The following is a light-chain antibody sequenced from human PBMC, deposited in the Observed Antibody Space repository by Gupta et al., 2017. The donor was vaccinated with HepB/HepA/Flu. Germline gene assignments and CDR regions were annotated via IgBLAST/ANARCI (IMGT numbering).Light chain of an antibody. V-gene: IGLV3-21*03. J-gene: IGLJ2*01. CDR2: DNI. CDR3: QVWDNTDDHVV. Sequence: SYVPTQPPSVSVAPGKTARITCGGNNIGSKSVHWYQQKPDQAPLLVVYDNIERASGIPERFSGSNSGNAATLTISSVEAGDEADFYCQVWDNTDDHVVFGGGTKLTVL. CDR1: NIGSKS.